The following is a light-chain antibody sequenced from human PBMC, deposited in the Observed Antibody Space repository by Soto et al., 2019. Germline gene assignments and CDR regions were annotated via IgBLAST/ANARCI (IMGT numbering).Light chain of an antibody. V-gene: IGKV3-20*01. Sequence: EIVLPQSPGTLSLSPGESATLSCRASQSVTSSYLAWYQQKPGQAPKLLIYGASSRATGIPDRFSGSGSGTDFTLTISRLEPEDFAVYYCQQYGSTPVTFGQGTKVDIK. CDR3: QQYGSTPVT. CDR2: GAS. CDR1: QSVTSSY. J-gene: IGKJ1*01.